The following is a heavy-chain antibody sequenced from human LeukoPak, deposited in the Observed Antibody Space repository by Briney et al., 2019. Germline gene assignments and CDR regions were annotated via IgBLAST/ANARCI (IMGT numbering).Heavy chain of an antibody. J-gene: IGHJ4*02. CDR3: ARAPSYYDSSGFYVGTEFDY. CDR2: ISTYNGNT. D-gene: IGHD3-22*01. Sequence: GASVKLSCKASGYTFTNYSINWVRQAPGQGLEWICCISTYNGNTNYAQKLQGRVTMTRDTATSTPYMQLRSLRSDDTAVYYCARAPSYYDSSGFYVGTEFDYWGQGTLVTVSS. V-gene: IGHV1-18*01. CDR1: GYTFTNYS.